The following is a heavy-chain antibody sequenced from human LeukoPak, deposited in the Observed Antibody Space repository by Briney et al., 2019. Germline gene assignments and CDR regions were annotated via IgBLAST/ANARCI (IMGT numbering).Heavy chain of an antibody. CDR1: GYTFTNYG. J-gene: IGHJ4*02. CDR3: ARVEGYDRHFDY. V-gene: IGHV1-18*01. Sequence: GASVKVSCKTSGYTFTNYGISWVRQAPGLGLEWMGWISAYNGNTNYAQKVQGRVTMTTDTSTSTAYMELRSLRFDDTAVYYCARVEGYDRHFDYWGQGTLVTVSS. D-gene: IGHD1-14*01. CDR2: ISAYNGNT.